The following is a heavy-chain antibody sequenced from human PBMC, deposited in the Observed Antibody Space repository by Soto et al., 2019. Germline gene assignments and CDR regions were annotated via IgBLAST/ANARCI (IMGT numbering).Heavy chain of an antibody. Sequence: EVQLLESGGGLVQPGGSLRLSCAASGFTFSSYAMSWVRQAPGKGLEWVSAISGSGGSTYYADSVKGRFTISRDNSKNTLYLQMNSLRAEDTVVYYCAKDPSPNYYYSVYYFDYWGQGTLVTVSS. CDR1: GFTFSSYA. CDR3: AKDPSPNYYYSVYYFDY. CDR2: ISGSGGST. V-gene: IGHV3-23*01. J-gene: IGHJ4*02. D-gene: IGHD3-22*01.